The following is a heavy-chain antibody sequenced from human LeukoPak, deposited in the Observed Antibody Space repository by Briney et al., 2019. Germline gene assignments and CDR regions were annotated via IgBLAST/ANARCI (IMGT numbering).Heavy chain of an antibody. V-gene: IGHV4-59*12. CDR2: IYYSGST. D-gene: IGHD3-3*01. CDR3: ARGDFDYFDY. CDR1: GGSISSYY. Sequence: PSETLSLTCTVSGGSISSYYWSWIRQPPGKGLEWIGYIYYSGSTNYNPSLKSRVTMSVDTSKNQFSLKLSSVTAADTAVYYCARGDFDYFDYWGQGTLVTVSS. J-gene: IGHJ4*02.